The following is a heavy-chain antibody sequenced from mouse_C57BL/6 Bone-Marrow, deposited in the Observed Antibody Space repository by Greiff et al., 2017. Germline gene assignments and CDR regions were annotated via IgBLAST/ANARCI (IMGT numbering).Heavy chain of an antibody. Sequence: DVHLVESGEGLVKPGGSLKLSCAASGFTFSSYAMSWVRQTPEKRLEWVAYISSGGDYIYYADTVKGRFTISRDNARNTLYLQMSSLKSEDTAMYYCTSHYYGSSYLYFDYWGQGTTLTVSS. J-gene: IGHJ2*01. V-gene: IGHV5-9-1*02. CDR2: ISSGGDYI. CDR1: GFTFSSYA. D-gene: IGHD1-1*01. CDR3: TSHYYGSSYLYFDY.